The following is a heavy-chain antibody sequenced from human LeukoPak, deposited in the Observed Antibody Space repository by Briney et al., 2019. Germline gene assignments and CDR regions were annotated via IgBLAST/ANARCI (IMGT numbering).Heavy chain of an antibody. CDR3: ARHGGDVYYDSRSPVDY. CDR2: IYSSGST. CDR1: GGSISSYY. D-gene: IGHD3-22*01. Sequence: KPSETLSLTCTVSGGSISSYYWSWIRQPPGKGLEWIGYIYSSGSTNYNPSLKSRVTLSLDTSKNQFSLKLSSVTAADTAVYYCARHGGDVYYDSRSPVDYWGQGTLVTVSS. J-gene: IGHJ4*02. V-gene: IGHV4-59*08.